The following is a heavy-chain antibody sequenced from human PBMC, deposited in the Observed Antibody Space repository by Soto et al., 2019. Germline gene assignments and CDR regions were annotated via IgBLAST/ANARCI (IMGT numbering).Heavy chain of an antibody. J-gene: IGHJ5*02. CDR3: ARGFYDTGGYSSPFDI. Sequence: SETLSLTCSVSGDTIPSDYWSWIRQPQRKRQEWIGYMYYTQSTRYNPSLGSRVTFSVDASKNQFSLNLSSVTAADTAVYYCARGFYDTGGYSSPFDIWGQGILFTVSS. CDR1: GDTIPSDY. V-gene: IGHV4-59*01. D-gene: IGHD3-22*01. CDR2: MYYTQST.